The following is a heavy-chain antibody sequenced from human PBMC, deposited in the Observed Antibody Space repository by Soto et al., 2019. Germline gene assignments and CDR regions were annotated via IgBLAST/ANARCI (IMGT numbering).Heavy chain of an antibody. CDR2: ISSSSSYI. J-gene: IGHJ4*02. Sequence: GGSLRLSCAASGFTFSSYSMNWVRQAPGKGLEWVSSISSSSSYIYYADSVKGRFTISRDNAKNSLYLQMNSLRAEDTAVYYCARDFRDKTGTTGLLDYWGQGTLVTFSS. D-gene: IGHD1-1*01. V-gene: IGHV3-21*01. CDR1: GFTFSSYS. CDR3: ARDFRDKTGTTGLLDY.